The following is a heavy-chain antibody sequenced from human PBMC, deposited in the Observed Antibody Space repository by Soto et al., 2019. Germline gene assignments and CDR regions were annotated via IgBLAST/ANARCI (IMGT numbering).Heavy chain of an antibody. V-gene: IGHV3-21*02. J-gene: IGHJ6*02. CDR1: EFTFSVYS. CDR3: SRDRVKMRGGCSHSYGMEV. D-gene: IGHD3-16*01. Sequence: DVQLEESGGGLVKPGGSLRLSCVASEFTFSVYSMNWVRQAPGKGLEWVSSISSGSSYIYYADSVKGRFTISRDNDKSPLLLHRNSLRVDDTAVYYCSRDRVKMRGGCSHSYGMEVWGQGNTVTGSS. CDR2: ISSGSSYI.